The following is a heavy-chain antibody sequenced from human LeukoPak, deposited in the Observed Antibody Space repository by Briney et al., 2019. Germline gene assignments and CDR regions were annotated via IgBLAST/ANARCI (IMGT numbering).Heavy chain of an antibody. D-gene: IGHD2-15*01. CDR2: FYTSGIT. V-gene: IGHV4-4*07. Sequence: SETLSLTXTVSGGSISSHFWSWIRQPAGKGLEWLGRFYTSGITNYNPSLRSRVTMSVDRSKNQFSLKLSSVTTADTAVYYCAREPYCSRGSCYPYYYYYMDVWGKGTTVTVSS. CDR1: GGSISSHF. J-gene: IGHJ6*03. CDR3: AREPYCSRGSCYPYYYYYMDV.